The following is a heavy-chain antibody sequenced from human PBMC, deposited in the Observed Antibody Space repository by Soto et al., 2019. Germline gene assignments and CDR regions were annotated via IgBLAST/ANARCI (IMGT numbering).Heavy chain of an antibody. CDR2: IYYSGNT. Sequence: PSETLSLTCSVSGGSISSYYWSWIRQPPGKGLEWIGYIYYSGNTNYNTNYNPSLKSRVTISVDTSRNQFSLKLNSVTAADTAVYYCARAEFRSRSLDYYYGMDVWGQGTTVTVSS. CDR3: ARAEFRSRSLDYYYGMDV. J-gene: IGHJ6*02. CDR1: GGSISSYY. D-gene: IGHD3-10*01. V-gene: IGHV4-59*01.